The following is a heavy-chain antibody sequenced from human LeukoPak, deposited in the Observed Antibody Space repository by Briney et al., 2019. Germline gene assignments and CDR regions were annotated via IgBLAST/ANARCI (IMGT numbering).Heavy chain of an antibody. J-gene: IGHJ4*02. D-gene: IGHD3-22*01. V-gene: IGHV3-21*01. CDR1: GFTFSSYT. CDR2: ISSRRTYI. Sequence: GGSLRLSCATSGFTFSSYTMNWVRQAPGKGLEWVSSISSRRTYIYYADSVKGRFTISRDNAKNSLYLQMISLRAEDTAVYYCATEAYDSSGYYYSWGQGTLVTVSS. CDR3: ATEAYDSSGYYYS.